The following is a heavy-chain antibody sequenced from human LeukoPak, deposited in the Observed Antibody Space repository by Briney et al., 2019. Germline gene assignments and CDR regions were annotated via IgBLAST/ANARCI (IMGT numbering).Heavy chain of an antibody. D-gene: IGHD3-9*01. CDR3: VRHPTSFDWFRD. CDR2: IIPILTT. V-gene: IGHV1-69*04. CDR1: GATFNTDA. J-gene: IGHJ4*02. Sequence: KVSCKASGATFNTDAINWVRQAPGQGLQWMGRIIPILTTTYAPLFEDRLTITADKTTNTAYMELRSLTSDDTATYFCVRHPTSFDWFRDWGQGTLVTVSS.